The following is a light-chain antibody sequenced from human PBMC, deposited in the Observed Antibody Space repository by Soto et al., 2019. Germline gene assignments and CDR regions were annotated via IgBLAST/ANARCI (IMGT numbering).Light chain of an antibody. CDR2: AAS. Sequence: IQLTQSPSSLSAPVEDGVIITCRASQSISNRFNWYQEKAGKAPKLLIYAASSWQSGVPSRFGGRDSGADFTLTINNQQPEDFATYYYKQPPYTFGPGTKVDIK. CDR3: KQPPYT. CDR1: QSISNR. J-gene: IGKJ3*01. V-gene: IGKV1-39*01.